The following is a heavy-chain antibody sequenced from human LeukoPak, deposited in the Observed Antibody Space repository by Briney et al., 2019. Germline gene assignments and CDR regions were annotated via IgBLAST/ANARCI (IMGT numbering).Heavy chain of an antibody. Sequence: SETLSLTCTVSGGFISSGSYYWSWIRQPAGKGLEWIGRIYTSGSTNYNPSLKSRVTISVDTSKNQFSLKLSSVTAADTAVYYCASSNAIPKYYFDYWGQGTLVTVSS. V-gene: IGHV4-61*02. CDR1: GGFISSGSYY. CDR2: IYTSGST. J-gene: IGHJ4*02. CDR3: ASSNAIPKYYFDY. D-gene: IGHD2-8*01.